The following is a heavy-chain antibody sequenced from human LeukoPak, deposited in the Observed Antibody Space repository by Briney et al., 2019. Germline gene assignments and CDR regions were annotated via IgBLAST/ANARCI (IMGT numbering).Heavy chain of an antibody. Sequence: GGSLRLPCAASGFTFSGSAMHWVRQASGQGLEWVGRIRSKANSYATAYAASVKGRFTISRDDSKNTAYLQMNSLKTEDTAVYYCTSPMASEDYWGQGNLVTVSS. CDR2: IRSKANSYAT. V-gene: IGHV3-73*01. CDR1: GFTFSGSA. CDR3: TSPMASEDY. D-gene: IGHD3-3*01. J-gene: IGHJ4*02.